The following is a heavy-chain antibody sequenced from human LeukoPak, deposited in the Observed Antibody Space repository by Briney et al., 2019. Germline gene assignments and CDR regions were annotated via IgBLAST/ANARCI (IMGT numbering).Heavy chain of an antibody. CDR3: ARDSYDSSGYYYGMDV. CDR2: IYYSGST. J-gene: IGHJ6*02. V-gene: IGHV4-31*03. D-gene: IGHD3-22*01. CDR1: GGSISSGGYY. Sequence: PSETLSLTCTVSGGSISSGGYYWSRIRQHPGKGLEWIGYIYYSGSTYYNPSLKSRVTISVDTSKNQFSLKLSSVTAADTAVYYCARDSYDSSGYYYGMDVWGQGTTVTVSS.